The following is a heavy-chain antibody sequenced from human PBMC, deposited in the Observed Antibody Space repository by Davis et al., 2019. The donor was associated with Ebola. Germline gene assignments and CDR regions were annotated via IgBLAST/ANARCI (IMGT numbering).Heavy chain of an antibody. CDR1: GGSISSYH. CDR3: ARVNCISTSCYGLDY. CDR2: IHYSGST. V-gene: IGHV4-59*08. D-gene: IGHD2-2*01. Sequence: SETLSLTCTVSGGSISSYHWSWIRQPPGKGLEWLGYIHYSGSTNYNPSLKSRVTISVDTSKSQFSLKLSSVTAADTAVYYCARVNCISTSCYGLDYWGQGTLVTVSS. J-gene: IGHJ4*02.